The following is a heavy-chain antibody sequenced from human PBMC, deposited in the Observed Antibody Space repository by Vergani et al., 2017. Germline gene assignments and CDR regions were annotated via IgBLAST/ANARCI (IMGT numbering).Heavy chain of an antibody. Sequence: VQLAESGGGRVQPGRSLRLSCAASGFTFSSYSMNWVRQAPGKGLEWVSSISSSSSYIYYADSVKGRFTISRDNAKNSLYLQMNSLRAEDTAVYYCARDRDTAMVHDYWGQGTLVTVSS. CDR1: GFTFSSYS. CDR2: ISSSSSYI. J-gene: IGHJ4*02. CDR3: ARDRDTAMVHDY. V-gene: IGHV3-21*01. D-gene: IGHD5-18*01.